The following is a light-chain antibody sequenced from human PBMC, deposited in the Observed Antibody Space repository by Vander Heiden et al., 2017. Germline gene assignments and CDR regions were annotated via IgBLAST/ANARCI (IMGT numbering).Light chain of an antibody. CDR2: AAS. Sequence: DIQMTQSPSSLSASVGDRVTITCRASQSISSYLNWYQQKPGKAPKLLIYAASSLQSGVPSRCSGSGGGTDFTLTISSRQPEDFATDYCQQNDCTPALTFGGGTKVEIK. CDR3: QQNDCTPALT. CDR1: QSISSY. V-gene: IGKV1-39*01. J-gene: IGKJ4*01.